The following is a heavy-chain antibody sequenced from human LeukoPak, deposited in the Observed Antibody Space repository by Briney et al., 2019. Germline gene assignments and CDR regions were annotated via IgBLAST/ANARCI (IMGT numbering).Heavy chain of an antibody. V-gene: IGHV1-69*05. CDR3: ARVFARGGEISGSYYYY. D-gene: IGHD3-10*01. CDR2: IIPLFGTA. CDR1: GGTFSTYA. J-gene: IGHJ4*02. Sequence: SVKVSCKASGGTFSTYAVNWVRQAPGQGIGWMGGIIPLFGTANYAQKFQGRVTITTDESTSTAYMELSSLRSEDTAIYYCARVFARGGEISGSYYYYWGQGTLVTVSS.